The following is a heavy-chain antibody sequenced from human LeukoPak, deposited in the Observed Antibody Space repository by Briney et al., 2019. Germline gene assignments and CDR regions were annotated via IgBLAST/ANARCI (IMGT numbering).Heavy chain of an antibody. CDR3: AKAIHSGSGTYYDY. Sequence: PGGSLTLSRAASGFTLSDYGMIWLRQAPGKALEWLSALGDSGGSTYYADSVTGRFTISRDNSKGTLYLQMNSLRVDDTAVYYCAKAIHSGSGTYYDYWGQGTLVTVSS. D-gene: IGHD3-10*01. CDR2: LGDSGGST. V-gene: IGHV3-23*01. J-gene: IGHJ4*02. CDR1: GFTLSDYG.